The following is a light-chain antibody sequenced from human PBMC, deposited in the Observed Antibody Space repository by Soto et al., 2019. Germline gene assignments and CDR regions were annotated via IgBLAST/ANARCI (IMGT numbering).Light chain of an antibody. CDR1: QSISIG. CDR3: QQYNKWPLIT. CDR2: GAS. J-gene: IGKJ5*01. V-gene: IGKV3D-15*01. Sequence: EIVMTQSPSTLSVSPGETATLSCRASQSISIGLAWYRQKPGQAPRLLIYGASTRASGTPARFSGSGSGTEFTLTISSLRSEDFALYYCQQYNKWPLITFGQGTRLEIK.